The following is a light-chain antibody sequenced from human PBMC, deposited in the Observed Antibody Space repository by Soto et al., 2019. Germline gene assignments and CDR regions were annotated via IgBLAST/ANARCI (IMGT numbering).Light chain of an antibody. CDR3: QQYDDLLT. V-gene: IGKV1-33*01. CDR1: QAIRNY. Sequence: DIQVTQSPSSLSASVGDRVTITCQASQAIRNYLNWYQHKPGKVPKLLIYDASNLESGVPSRFSGSGSGTHFTFTISSLQPEDVATYYCQQYDDLLTFGGGTKVEIK. J-gene: IGKJ4*01. CDR2: DAS.